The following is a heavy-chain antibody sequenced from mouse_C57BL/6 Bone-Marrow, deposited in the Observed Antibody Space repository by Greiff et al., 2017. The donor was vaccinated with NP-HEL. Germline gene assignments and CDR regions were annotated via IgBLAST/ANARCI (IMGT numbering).Heavy chain of an antibody. V-gene: IGHV5-4*01. CDR1: GFTFSSYA. J-gene: IGHJ4*01. CDR3: ARDGTRNYYYAMDY. CDR2: ISDGGSYT. Sequence: EVKVEESGGGLVKPGGSLKLSCAASGFTFSSYAMSWVRQTPEKRLEWVATISDGGSYTYYPDNVKGRFTISRDNAKNNLYLQMSHLKSEDTAMYYCARDGTRNYYYAMDYWGQGTSVTVSS.